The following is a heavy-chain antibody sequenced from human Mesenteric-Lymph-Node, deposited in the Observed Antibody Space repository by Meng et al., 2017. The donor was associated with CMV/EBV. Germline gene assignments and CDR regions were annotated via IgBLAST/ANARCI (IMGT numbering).Heavy chain of an antibody. Sequence: GGSLRLSCAASGFTFSSYSMNWVRQAPGKGLEWVSYISSSSSTIYYADSVKGRFTISRDNAKNSLYLQMNSLRAEDTAVYYCARGARRIWRPYYDSSGYVYWGQGTLVTVSS. D-gene: IGHD3-22*01. CDR3: ARGARRIWRPYYDSSGYVY. CDR2: ISSSSSTI. CDR1: GFTFSSYS. J-gene: IGHJ4*02. V-gene: IGHV3-48*04.